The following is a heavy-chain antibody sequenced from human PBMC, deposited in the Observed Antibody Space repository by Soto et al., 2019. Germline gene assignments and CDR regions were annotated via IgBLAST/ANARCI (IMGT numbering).Heavy chain of an antibody. CDR3: ADYYYDSSGYYAGAEYFQH. Sequence: QVQLQESGPGLVKPSETLSLTCTVSGGSVSSGSYYWSWIRQPPGKGLEWIGYIYYSVSTNYNPSLMSRVTISVDTSKNQFSLKLSSVTAADTAVYYCADYYYDSSGYYAGAEYFQHWGLGTLVTVSS. CDR2: IYYSVST. J-gene: IGHJ1*01. V-gene: IGHV4-61*01. D-gene: IGHD3-22*01. CDR1: GGSVSSGSYY.